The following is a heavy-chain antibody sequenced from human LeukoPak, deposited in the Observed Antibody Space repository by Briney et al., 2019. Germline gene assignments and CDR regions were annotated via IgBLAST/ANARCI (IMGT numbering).Heavy chain of an antibody. CDR2: ISGSGGST. J-gene: IGHJ4*02. D-gene: IGHD3-10*01. Sequence: PGGSLRLSCAASGFTFSSYAMSWVRQAPGKGLEWVSAISGSGGSTYYADSVKGRFTISRDNSKNTLYLQMNSLRAEDTAVYYCAKVPTEGVIIRSYYFDYWGQGTLVTVSS. V-gene: IGHV3-23*01. CDR1: GFTFSSYA. CDR3: AKVPTEGVIIRSYYFDY.